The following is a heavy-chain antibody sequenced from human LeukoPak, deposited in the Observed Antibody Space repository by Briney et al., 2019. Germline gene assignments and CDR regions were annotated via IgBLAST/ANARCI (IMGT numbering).Heavy chain of an antibody. D-gene: IGHD2-8*01. V-gene: IGHV1-8*01. Sequence: ASVKVSCKASGYTFISHDINWVRQAPGQGLEWMGWMNPNSGNTGYAQKFQGRVTSTGNTSISTAYMELSSLRSDDTAVYYCARGPGCTSTTYPYYFDYWGQGTLVTVSS. CDR1: GYTFISHD. CDR2: MNPNSGNT. CDR3: ARGPGCTSTTYPYYFDY. J-gene: IGHJ4*02.